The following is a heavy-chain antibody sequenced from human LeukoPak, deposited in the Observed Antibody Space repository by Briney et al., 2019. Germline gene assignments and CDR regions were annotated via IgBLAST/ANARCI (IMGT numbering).Heavy chain of an antibody. CDR2: IFYSGNT. J-gene: IGHJ5*02. CDR3: ARHGTVVSRGTFDP. D-gene: IGHD1-1*01. V-gene: IGHV4-39*01. CDR1: GGSISSSSYY. Sequence: PSETLSLTCTVSGGSISSSSYYWAWIRQPPGKGLEWIGSIFYSGNTYYNPSLKSRVTISVDTSKNQFSLKLSSVTAADTTVYYCARHGTVVSRGTFDPWGQGTLVTVSS.